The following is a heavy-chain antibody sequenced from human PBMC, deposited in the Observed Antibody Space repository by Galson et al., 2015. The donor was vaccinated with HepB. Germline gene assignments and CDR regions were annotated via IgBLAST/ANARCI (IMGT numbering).Heavy chain of an antibody. V-gene: IGHV3-23*01. CDR1: GFTFSGYA. J-gene: IGHJ3*02. D-gene: IGHD7-27*01. CDR3: AIINWGDDFDI. Sequence: SLRLSCAASGFTFSGYAMTWVRQAPGRGLEWVSGISGSGGSTYYADSVKGRFTISKDESKNTLYLQMNSLRAEDTAVYYCAIINWGDDFDIWGQGTMVAVSS. CDR2: ISGSGGST.